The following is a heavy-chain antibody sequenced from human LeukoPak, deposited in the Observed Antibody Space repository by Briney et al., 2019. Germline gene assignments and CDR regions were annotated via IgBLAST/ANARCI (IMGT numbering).Heavy chain of an antibody. J-gene: IGHJ6*03. CDR3: ARQGCSSTSCYTNYYYYYYMDV. CDR1: GYSISSGYY. CDR2: IYHSGST. V-gene: IGHV4-38-2*02. Sequence: SETLSLTCTVSGYSISSGYYWGWIRQPPGKGLEWIGSIYHSGSTYYNPSLKSRVTISVDTSKNQFSLKLSSVTAADTAVYYCARQGCSSTSCYTNYYYYYYMDVWGKGTTVTVSS. D-gene: IGHD2-2*02.